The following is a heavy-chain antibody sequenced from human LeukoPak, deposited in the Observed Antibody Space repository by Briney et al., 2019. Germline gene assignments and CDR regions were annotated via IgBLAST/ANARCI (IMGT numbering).Heavy chain of an antibody. CDR3: TREGYSGYGFQAFDI. J-gene: IGHJ3*02. D-gene: IGHD5-12*01. Sequence: PGGSLRLSCTAPGFTFGDYAMSWVRQAPGKGLEWVGFIRSKAYGGTTEYAASVKGRFTISRDDSKSIAYPQMNSLKTEDTAVYYCTREGYSGYGFQAFDIWGQGTMVTVSS. V-gene: IGHV3-49*04. CDR1: GFTFGDYA. CDR2: IRSKAYGGTT.